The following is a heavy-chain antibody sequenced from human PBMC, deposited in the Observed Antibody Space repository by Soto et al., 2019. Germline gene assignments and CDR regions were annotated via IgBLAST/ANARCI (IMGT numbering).Heavy chain of an antibody. CDR1: GYTFTGYY. J-gene: IGHJ6*02. CDR3: ARELHDFWSGQNYYYGMDV. Sequence: ASVKVSCKASGYTFTGYYMHWVRQAPGQGLEWMGWINPNSGGTNYAQKFQGWVTMTRDTSISTAYMELSRLRSDDTAVYYCARELHDFWSGQNYYYGMDVWGQGTTVTVSS. CDR2: INPNSGGT. V-gene: IGHV1-2*04. D-gene: IGHD3-3*01.